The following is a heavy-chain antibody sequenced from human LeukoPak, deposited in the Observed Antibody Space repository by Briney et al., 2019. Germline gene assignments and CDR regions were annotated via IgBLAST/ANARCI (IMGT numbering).Heavy chain of an antibody. CDR1: GGSISSSNW. Sequence: SETLSLTCAVSGGSISSSNWWSWVRQPPGKGLEWIGEIYHSGSTNYNPSLKSRLTISVDKSKHQFSLKLSSGPAADTAVYYCARAPGGGSYGSDYWGQGTLVTVSS. D-gene: IGHD1-26*01. J-gene: IGHJ4*02. CDR2: IYHSGST. CDR3: ARAPGGGSYGSDY. V-gene: IGHV4-4*02.